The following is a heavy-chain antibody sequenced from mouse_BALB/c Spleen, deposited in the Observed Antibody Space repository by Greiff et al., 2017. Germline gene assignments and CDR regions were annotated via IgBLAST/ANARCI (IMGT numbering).Heavy chain of an antibody. Sequence: VQLVESGAELVKPGASVKLSCKASGYTFTSYYMYWVKQRPGQGLEWIGGINPSNGGTNFNEKFKSKATLTVDKSSSTAYMQLSSLTSEDSAVYYCTRGTTVVENWYFDVWGAGTTVTVSS. V-gene: IGHV1S81*02. CDR3: TRGTTVVENWYFDV. D-gene: IGHD1-1*01. CDR2: INPSNGGT. CDR1: GYTFTSYY. J-gene: IGHJ1*01.